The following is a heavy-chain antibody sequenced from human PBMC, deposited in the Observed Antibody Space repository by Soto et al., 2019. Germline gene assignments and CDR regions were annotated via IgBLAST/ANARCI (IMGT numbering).Heavy chain of an antibody. CDR2: IYYSGST. D-gene: IGHD3-22*01. V-gene: IGHV4-59*01. CDR1: GGSISSYY. J-gene: IGHJ4*02. Sequence: SETLSLTCTVSGGSISSYYWSWIRQPPGKGLEWIGYIYYSGSTNYNPSIKSRVTISVDTSKNQFSLKLSSVTAADTAVYYCARTWLLAGYFDYWGQGTQVTVSS. CDR3: ARTWLLAGYFDY.